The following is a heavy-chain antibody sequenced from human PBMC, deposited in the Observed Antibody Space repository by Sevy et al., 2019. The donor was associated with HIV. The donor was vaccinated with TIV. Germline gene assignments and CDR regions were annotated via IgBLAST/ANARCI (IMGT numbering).Heavy chain of an antibody. J-gene: IGHJ4*02. CDR1: GFTFSKYS. CDR3: SREGCTKPHDY. CDR2: LSFGCGEI. V-gene: IGHV3-23*01. D-gene: IGHD2-8*01. Sequence: GGSLRLSCAASGFTFSKYSMSWVRQPPGKGLEWVSTLSFGCGEINHADSVKGRFTISRDNSKNSLYLQMNNLRAEDTAVYYCSREGCTKPHDYWGQGTLVTVSS.